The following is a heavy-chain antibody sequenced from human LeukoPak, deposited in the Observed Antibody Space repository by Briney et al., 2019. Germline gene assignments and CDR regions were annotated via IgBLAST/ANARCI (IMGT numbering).Heavy chain of an antibody. CDR1: GFTFSSYD. Sequence: GGSLRLSCAVSGFTFSSYDMNWVRQAPGKGLEWVSSISSSSNYIHYADSVKGRFTISRDNSKTTLYMQMNSLRAEDTAVYYCAKDHGYDYGDYFDYWGQGILVTVSS. J-gene: IGHJ4*02. V-gene: IGHV3-21*01. CDR3: AKDHGYDYGDYFDY. D-gene: IGHD5-12*01. CDR2: ISSSSNYI.